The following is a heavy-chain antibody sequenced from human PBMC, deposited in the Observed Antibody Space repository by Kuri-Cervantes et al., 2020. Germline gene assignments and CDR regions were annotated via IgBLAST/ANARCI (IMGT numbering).Heavy chain of an antibody. CDR2: ISSSSSYI. J-gene: IGHJ3*02. Sequence: LSLTCAASGFTFSSYSMNWVRQAPGKGLEWVSSISSSSSYIYYADSLKGRFTISRDNAKNSLYLQSNSLRAEDTAVYYCARDQGSRSFDIWGQGTRVTVSS. CDR1: GFTFSSYS. CDR3: ARDQGSRSFDI. V-gene: IGHV3-21*01.